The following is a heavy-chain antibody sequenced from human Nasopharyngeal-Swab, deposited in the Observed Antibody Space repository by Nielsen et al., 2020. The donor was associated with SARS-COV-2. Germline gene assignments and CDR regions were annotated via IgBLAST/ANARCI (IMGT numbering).Heavy chain of an antibody. V-gene: IGHV1-2*06. D-gene: IGHD4-17*01. CDR1: GYTFSSSA. Sequence: ASVKVSCKASGYTFSSSAMHWVRQAPGQGLEWMGRINPNSGGTNYAQKFQGRVTMTRDTSISTAYMELSRLRSDDTAVYYCARDDDYGDYGLWYWGQGTLVTVSS. CDR3: ARDDDYGDYGLWY. J-gene: IGHJ4*02. CDR2: INPNSGGT.